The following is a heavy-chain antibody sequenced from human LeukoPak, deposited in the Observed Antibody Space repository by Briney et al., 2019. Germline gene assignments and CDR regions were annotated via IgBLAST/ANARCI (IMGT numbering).Heavy chain of an antibody. CDR3: ARPQNGFWSGQGAFDI. V-gene: IGHV4-59*01. Sequence: PSETLSLTCTVSGGSISSYYWSWIRQPPGKGLEWIGYIYYSGSTNYNPSLKSRVTISVDTSKNQFSLKLSSVTAADTAVYDCARPQNGFWSGQGAFDIWGQGTMVTVSS. J-gene: IGHJ3*02. CDR1: GGSISSYY. D-gene: IGHD3-3*01. CDR2: IYYSGST.